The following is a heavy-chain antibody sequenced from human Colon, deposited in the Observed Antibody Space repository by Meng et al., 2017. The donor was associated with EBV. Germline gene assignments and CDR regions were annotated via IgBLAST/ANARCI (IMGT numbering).Heavy chain of an antibody. D-gene: IGHD5-18*01. CDR2: IYHSGST. V-gene: IGHV4-4*02. J-gene: IGHJ4*02. CDR3: ARGGYYSFDY. CDR1: GGSISSVYW. Sequence: QVQLQGGGPGLVNPSETLSLTCAVSGGSISSVYWWTWVRQSPGKGLEWIGEIYHSGSTNYNPSLKSRVTISVDKSKNQFSLKLTSVTAADTAVYYCARGGYYSFDYWGQRTLVTVFS.